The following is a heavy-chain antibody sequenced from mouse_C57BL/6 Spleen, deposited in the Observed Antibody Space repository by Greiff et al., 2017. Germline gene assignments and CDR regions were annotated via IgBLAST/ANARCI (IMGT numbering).Heavy chain of an antibody. CDR1: GYAFSSYW. V-gene: IGHV1-80*01. J-gene: IGHJ2*01. Sequence: VQLQQSGAELVKPGASVKISCKASGYAFSSYWMNWVKQRPGTGLEWIGQIYPGDGDTNYNGKFKGKATLTADKSSSTAYMQLSSLTSADSAVYFCARGDDGYYYFDYWGQGTTLTVSS. CDR3: ARGDDGYYYFDY. D-gene: IGHD2-3*01. CDR2: IYPGDGDT.